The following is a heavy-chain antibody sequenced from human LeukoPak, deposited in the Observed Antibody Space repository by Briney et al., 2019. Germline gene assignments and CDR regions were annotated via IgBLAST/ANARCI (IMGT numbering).Heavy chain of an antibody. CDR1: GYTFTSYY. J-gene: IGHJ3*02. D-gene: IGHD3-22*01. V-gene: IGHV1-46*01. CDR3: AREGGVEYDSSGYSDAFDI. CDR2: INPSGGST. Sequence: ASVKVSCKASGYTFTSYYMHWVRQAPGQGLEWMGIINPSGGSTSYAQKFQGRVTMTRDMSTSTVYMELSSLRSEDTAVYYCAREGGVEYDSSGYSDAFDIWGQRTMVTLSS.